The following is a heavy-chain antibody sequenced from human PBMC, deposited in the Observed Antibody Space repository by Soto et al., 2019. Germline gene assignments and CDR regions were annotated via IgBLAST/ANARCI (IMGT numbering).Heavy chain of an antibody. V-gene: IGHV5-10-1*01. Sequence: SLKISCKGSGYSFTSYWINWVRQMPGKGLEWMGRIDPSDSYTNYSPSSQGRVTISADKSISTAYLQWSSLEASDTAMYYCARRFEVAGADYWGQGSLVTVSS. CDR1: GYSFTSYW. J-gene: IGHJ4*02. D-gene: IGHD6-19*01. CDR2: IDPSDSYT. CDR3: ARRFEVAGADY.